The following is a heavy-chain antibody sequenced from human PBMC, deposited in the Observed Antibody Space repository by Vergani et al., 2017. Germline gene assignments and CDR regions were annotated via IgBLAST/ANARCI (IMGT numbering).Heavy chain of an antibody. CDR1: GFSLSTSGMR. D-gene: IGHD6-19*01. V-gene: IGHV2-70*04. CDR2: IDWDDDK. J-gene: IGHJ4*02. Sequence: QVTLKESGPALVKPTQTLTLTCTFSGFSLSTSGMRVSWIRQPPGKALEWLARIDWDDDKFYSTSLKTRLTISKDTSKNQVVLTMTNMDPVDTATYYCARSGYGSGWSVCDYWGQGTLVTVSS. CDR3: ARSGYGSGWSVCDY.